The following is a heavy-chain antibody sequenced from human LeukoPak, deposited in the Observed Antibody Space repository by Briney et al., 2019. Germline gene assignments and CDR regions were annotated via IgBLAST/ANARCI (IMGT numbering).Heavy chain of an antibody. V-gene: IGHV3-21*01. J-gene: IGHJ4*02. CDR3: ARGPIPDY. D-gene: IGHD2-2*02. Sequence: GGSLRLSCAASRFTFSSYSMNWVRQAPGKGLEWVSSINSDSSHIYYADSVKGRFTISRDNAKNSLYLQMNSLRAEDTAVYYCARGPIPDYWGQGTLVTVSS. CDR2: INSDSSHI. CDR1: RFTFSSYS.